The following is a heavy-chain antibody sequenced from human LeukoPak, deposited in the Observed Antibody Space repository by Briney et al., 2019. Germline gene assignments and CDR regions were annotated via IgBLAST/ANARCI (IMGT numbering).Heavy chain of an antibody. J-gene: IGHJ5*02. CDR1: GGSFSGYY. CDR2: INHSGST. Sequence: SETLSLTCAVYGGSFSGYYWSWIRQPPGKGLEWIGEINHSGSTNYNPSIKSRVTISVDTSKNQFSLNLTSVTAADTAVYYCARLYIVGYSRSTKYNWFDPLGPGNPGHRLL. D-gene: IGHD6-13*01. CDR3: ARLYIVGYSRSTKYNWFDP. V-gene: IGHV4-34*01.